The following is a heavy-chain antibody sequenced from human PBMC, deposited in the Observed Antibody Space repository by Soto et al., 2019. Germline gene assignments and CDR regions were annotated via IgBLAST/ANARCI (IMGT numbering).Heavy chain of an antibody. J-gene: IGHJ6*02. CDR3: ARDQAVATDHYYYYGMDV. V-gene: IGHV1-69*01. Sequence: GTPVEVSWKECGGGFGSNAIGWVRQAQGQGLEWMGGIIPIFGTANYAQKFQGRVTITADESTSTAYMELSSLRSEDTAVYYCARDQAVATDHYYYYGMDVWGQGSTAPV. CDR1: GGGFGSNA. D-gene: IGHD5-12*01. CDR2: IIPIFGTA.